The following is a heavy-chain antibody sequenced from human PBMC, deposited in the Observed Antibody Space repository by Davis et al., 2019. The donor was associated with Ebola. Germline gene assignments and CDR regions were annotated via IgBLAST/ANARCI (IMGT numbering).Heavy chain of an antibody. Sequence: ASVKVSCKASGYTFTSYGISWVRQAPGQGLEWMGWISAYNGNTNYAQKLQGRVTMTTDTSTSTAYMELRSLRSDDTAVYYCARESQLIAVAAVNWFDPWGQGTLVTVSS. D-gene: IGHD6-19*01. V-gene: IGHV1-18*01. CDR3: ARESQLIAVAAVNWFDP. CDR1: GYTFTSYG. CDR2: ISAYNGNT. J-gene: IGHJ5*02.